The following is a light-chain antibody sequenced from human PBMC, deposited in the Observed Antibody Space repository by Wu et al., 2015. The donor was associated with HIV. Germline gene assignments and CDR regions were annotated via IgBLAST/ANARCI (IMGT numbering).Light chain of an antibody. V-gene: IGKV3-15*01. J-gene: IGKJ1*01. Sequence: IVMTQSLATLSVSPGERATLSCRASQSVSSNLAWYQQKPGQAPRLLIYGASTRATGIPAEVQWQVGLGQEFTLTISSVQSRSILEFYYCQQYSDWPLTFGRRDQ. CDR3: QQYSDWPLT. CDR2: GAS. CDR1: QSVSSN.